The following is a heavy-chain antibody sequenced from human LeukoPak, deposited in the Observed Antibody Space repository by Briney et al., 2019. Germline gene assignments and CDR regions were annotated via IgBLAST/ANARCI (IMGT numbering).Heavy chain of an antibody. D-gene: IGHD2-15*01. CDR1: GFTFSSYS. J-gene: IGHJ6*04. CDR3: ASRPPYCSGGSCYSGMDV. Sequence: NAGGSLRLSCAASGFTFSSYSMNWVRQAPGKGLEWVSSISSSSSYIYYADSVKGRFTISRDNAKNSLYLQMNSLRAEDTAVYYCASRPPYCSGGSCYSGMDVWGKGTTVTVSS. V-gene: IGHV3-21*01. CDR2: ISSSSSYI.